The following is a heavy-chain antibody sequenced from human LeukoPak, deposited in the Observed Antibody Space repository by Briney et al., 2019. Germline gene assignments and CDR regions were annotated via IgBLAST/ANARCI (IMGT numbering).Heavy chain of an antibody. CDR1: GYTFASYG. Sequence: ASVKVSCKAPGYTFASYGGTWVRQAPGQGLEWMGWISAYNGNTNYAQKLQGRVTMTTDTSTSTAYMELRNLRSDDTAVYYCARQVDSTMALPDYWGQGTLVTVSS. D-gene: IGHD3-10*01. CDR3: ARQVDSTMALPDY. CDR2: ISAYNGNT. V-gene: IGHV1-18*01. J-gene: IGHJ4*02.